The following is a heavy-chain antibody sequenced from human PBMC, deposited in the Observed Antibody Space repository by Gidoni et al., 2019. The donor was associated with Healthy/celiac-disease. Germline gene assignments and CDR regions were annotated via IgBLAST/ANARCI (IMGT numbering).Heavy chain of an antibody. V-gene: IGHV3-23*01. Sequence: EVQLLESGGGLVQPGGSLRLSCAASGFTFSSYPMSWVRQAPGKGLEWVSAISGSGGSTYYADSVKGRFTISRDNSKNTLYLQMNSLRAEDTAVYYCAKDYNTYYDFWSGFTVDYWGQGTLVTVSS. D-gene: IGHD3-3*01. CDR1: GFTFSSYP. CDR3: AKDYNTYYDFWSGFTVDY. J-gene: IGHJ4*02. CDR2: ISGSGGST.